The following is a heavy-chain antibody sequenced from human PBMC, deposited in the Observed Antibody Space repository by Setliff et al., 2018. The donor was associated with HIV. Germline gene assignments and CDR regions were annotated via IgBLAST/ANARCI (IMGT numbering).Heavy chain of an antibody. J-gene: IGHJ4*02. CDR2: INENGNEK. CDR3: AREYAMAARY. CDR1: GFTFSTYS. D-gene: IGHD2-15*01. Sequence: GGSLRLSCAAFGFTFSTYSMNWVRQAPGKGLEWVANINENGNEKYYVDSVKGRFTISRDNAKNSLYLQMNSLRVEDTAVYYCAREYAMAARYWGRGTLVTVSS. V-gene: IGHV3-7*03.